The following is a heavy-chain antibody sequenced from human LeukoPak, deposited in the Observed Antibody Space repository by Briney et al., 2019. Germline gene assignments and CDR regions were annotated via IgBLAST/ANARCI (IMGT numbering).Heavy chain of an antibody. J-gene: IGHJ4*02. CDR1: GFTFSSYG. CDR2: IRYDGSNK. D-gene: IGHD5-12*01. V-gene: IGHV3-30*02. Sequence: GGSLRLSCAASGFTFSSYGMHWVRQAPGKGLEGGAFIRYDGSNKYCADSVKGRFTISRDNSKNTLYLQMNSLRAEDTAVYYCAKVGSGYEARTYYFDYWGQGTLVTVSS. CDR3: AKVGSGYEARTYYFDY.